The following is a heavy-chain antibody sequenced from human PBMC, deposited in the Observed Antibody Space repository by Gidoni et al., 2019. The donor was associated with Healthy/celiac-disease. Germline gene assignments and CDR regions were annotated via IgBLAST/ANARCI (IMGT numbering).Heavy chain of an antibody. CDR3: ARDSQDVLRFLEWPHFDY. J-gene: IGHJ4*02. CDR2: MSSSGSTI. V-gene: IGHV3-48*03. D-gene: IGHD3-3*01. CDR1: GFTFSSYE. Sequence: EVQLVESGGGLVQPGGSLRLSCAASGFTFSSYEMNWFGQAPGKGLEWVSYMSSSGSTIYYADSVKGRFTISRDNAKNSLYLQMNSLRAEDTAVYYCARDSQDVLRFLEWPHFDYWGQGTLVTVSS.